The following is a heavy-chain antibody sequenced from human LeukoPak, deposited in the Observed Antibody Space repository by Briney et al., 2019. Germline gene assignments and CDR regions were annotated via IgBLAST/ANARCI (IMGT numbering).Heavy chain of an antibody. J-gene: IGHJ5*02. CDR1: GFTFNTYG. V-gene: IGHV3-30*18. CDR2: ISYDGSHK. CDR3: AKGARGDTVTSIVGLNWFDP. Sequence: GGSLRLSCEASGFTFNTYGMNWVRQAPGKGLEWVAVISYDGSHKYYADSVKGRFSISRDNSKNTLYLQMNSLRADDTAVYYCAKGARGDTVTSIVGLNWFDPWGQGTLVTVSS. D-gene: IGHD4-17*01.